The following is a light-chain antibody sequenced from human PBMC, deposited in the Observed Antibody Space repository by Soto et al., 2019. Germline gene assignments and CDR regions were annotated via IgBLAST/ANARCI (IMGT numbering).Light chain of an antibody. CDR2: EVT. CDR3: SSYTTSSTLV. Sequence: QSVLTQPASVSGSPGQSITISCTGSSNDVGIYNYVSWYQQHPGKAPRLIIYEVTNRPSGVSDRFSGSKSDNTASLTISGLQAEDEADYYCSSYTTSSTLVFGTGTKVTVL. CDR1: SNDVGIYNY. J-gene: IGLJ1*01. V-gene: IGLV2-14*01.